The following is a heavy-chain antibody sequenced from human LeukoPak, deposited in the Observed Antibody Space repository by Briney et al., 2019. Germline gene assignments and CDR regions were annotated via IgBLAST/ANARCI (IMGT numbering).Heavy chain of an antibody. CDR1: GFTFSNAW. J-gene: IGHJ4*02. Sequence: GGSLRLSCAASGFTFSNAWMSWVRQAPGKGLEWVAFIRSDGSIEYYADSVKGRFTISRDNSKNMLYLQMNSLKREDTAVYCCAKDVPAAYFDYWGQGTLVSVSS. CDR2: IRSDGSIE. D-gene: IGHD2-21*01. V-gene: IGHV3-30*02. CDR3: AKDVPAAYFDY.